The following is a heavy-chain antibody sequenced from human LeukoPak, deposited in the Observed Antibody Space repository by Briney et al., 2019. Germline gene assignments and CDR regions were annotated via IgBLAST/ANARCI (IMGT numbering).Heavy chain of an antibody. D-gene: IGHD3-10*01. J-gene: IGHJ4*02. CDR2: IYHSGST. V-gene: IGHV4-4*02. CDR3: ARARDGSGSSCDY. CDR1: GGSISSSNW. Sequence: SGTLSLTCAVSGGSISSSNWWSWVRQPPGKGLEWIGEIYHSGSTNCNPSLQSRVTISVDKSKNQFSLKLSSVTAADTAVYYCARARDGSGSSCDYWGQGTLVTVSS.